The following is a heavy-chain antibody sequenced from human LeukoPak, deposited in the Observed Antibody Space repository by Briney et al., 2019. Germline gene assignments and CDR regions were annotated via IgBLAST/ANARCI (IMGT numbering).Heavy chain of an antibody. CDR1: GGTFSSYT. D-gene: IGHD3-22*01. V-gene: IGHV1-69*02. CDR2: IIPILGIA. J-gene: IGHJ4*02. Sequence: ASVKVSCKASGGTFSSYTISWVRQAPGQGLEWMGRIIPILGIANYAQKFQGRVTITTDESTSTAYMELSSLRSEDTAVYYCASYYYDSSGYEQIDYWGQGTLVTVSS. CDR3: ASYYYDSSGYEQIDY.